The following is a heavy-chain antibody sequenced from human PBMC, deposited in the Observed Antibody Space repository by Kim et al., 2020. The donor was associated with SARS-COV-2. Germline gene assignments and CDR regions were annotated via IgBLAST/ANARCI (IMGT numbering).Heavy chain of an antibody. CDR3: AKAYSSGWYYFGY. J-gene: IGHJ4*02. D-gene: IGHD6-19*01. Sequence: YADTVKDRLTISRAHSKNTLYLQMNSLGAEDTAIYYCAKAYSSGWYYFGYWGQGTLVTVSS. V-gene: IGHV3-23*01.